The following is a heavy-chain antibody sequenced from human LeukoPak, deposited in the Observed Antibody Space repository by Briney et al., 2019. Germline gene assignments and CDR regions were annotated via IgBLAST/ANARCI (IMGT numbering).Heavy chain of an antibody. D-gene: IGHD3-10*01. CDR2: INAGNGNT. J-gene: IGHJ4*02. V-gene: IGHV1-3*01. Sequence: GASVKVSCKASGYTFTSYAMHWVRQAPGQRLEWMGWINAGNGNTKYSQKFQGRVTITRDTSASTAYMELSSLRSEDTAVYYCARAPPPGHYGSGSYPFDYWGQGTLVTVSS. CDR3: ARAPPPGHYGSGSYPFDY. CDR1: GYTFTSYA.